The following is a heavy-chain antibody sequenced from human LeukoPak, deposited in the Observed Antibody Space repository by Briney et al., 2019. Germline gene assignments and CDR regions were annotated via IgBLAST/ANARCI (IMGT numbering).Heavy chain of an antibody. CDR1: GFTFSSYS. CDR3: ARALRDSSGYCGMDV. J-gene: IGHJ6*02. V-gene: IGHV3-21*01. D-gene: IGHD3-22*01. Sequence: PGGSLRLSCAASGFTFSSYSMTWVRQAPGKGLEWVSSISSSSSYIYYADSVKGRFTISRDNAKNSLYLQMNSLRAEDTAVYYCARALRDSSGYCGMDVWGQGTTVTVSS. CDR2: ISSSSSYI.